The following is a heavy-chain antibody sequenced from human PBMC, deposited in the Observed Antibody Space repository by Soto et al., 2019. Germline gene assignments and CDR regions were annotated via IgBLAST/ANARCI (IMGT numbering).Heavy chain of an antibody. D-gene: IGHD1-26*01. CDR2: ISSSSSYT. Sequence: GGSLRLSCAASGFTFSDYYMSWIRQAPGKGLEWVSYISSSSSYTNYADSVKGRFTISRDNAKNSLYLQMNSLRAEDTAVYYCARDPCGSYCPFDYWGQGTLVTVSS. CDR3: ARDPCGSYCPFDY. V-gene: IGHV3-11*05. J-gene: IGHJ4*02. CDR1: GFTFSDYY.